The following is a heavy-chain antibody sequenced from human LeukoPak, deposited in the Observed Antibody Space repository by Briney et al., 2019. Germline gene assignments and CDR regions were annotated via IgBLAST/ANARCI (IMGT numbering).Heavy chain of an antibody. V-gene: IGHV1-2*02. CDR3: ARTYSSGWYGSDS. Sequence: ASVKVSCKASGYTFTDCSVHWVRQAPGQGLEWMGWISPDNGDTNYAQKVQGRVTMTRDTYINTAYMELTRLRSDDTAVYYCARTYSSGWYGSDSWGQGTLVTVSS. CDR1: GYTFTDCS. J-gene: IGHJ5*01. CDR2: ISPDNGDT. D-gene: IGHD6-19*01.